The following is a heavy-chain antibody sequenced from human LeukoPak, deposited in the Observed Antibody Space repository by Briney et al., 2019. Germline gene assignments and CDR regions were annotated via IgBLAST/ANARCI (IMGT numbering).Heavy chain of an antibody. D-gene: IGHD2-15*01. CDR3: ANGWSPDY. V-gene: IGHV3-23*01. Sequence: GGSLRLSCAASGFTLSSYAMSWVRQDPGKGLEWVSGISGSGGSTYYADSVKGRFTIFRDNSKNTLYLQMNSLRAEDTAVYHCANGWSPDYWGRGTLVTVSS. CDR1: GFTLSSYA. CDR2: ISGSGGST. J-gene: IGHJ4*02.